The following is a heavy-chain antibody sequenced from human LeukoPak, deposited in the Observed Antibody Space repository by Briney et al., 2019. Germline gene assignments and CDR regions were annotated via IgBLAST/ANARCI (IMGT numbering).Heavy chain of an antibody. CDR1: GGSFSGYY. V-gene: IGHV4-34*01. CDR3: ARERVGKTVAYFDY. D-gene: IGHD2-8*02. Sequence: SETLSLTCAVYGGSFSGYYWSWIRQPPGKGLEWIGEINHSGSTNYNPSLKSRVTISVDTSKNQFSLKLSSVTAADTAVYYCARERVGKTVAYFDYWGQGTLVTVSS. J-gene: IGHJ4*02. CDR2: INHSGST.